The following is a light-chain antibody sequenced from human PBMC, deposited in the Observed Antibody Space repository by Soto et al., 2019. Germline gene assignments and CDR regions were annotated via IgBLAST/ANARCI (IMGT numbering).Light chain of an antibody. CDR2: SDS. Sequence: SVLTQPPSASGTPGQRVTISCSGSNSNIGSNSVSWYQQLPGTAPKLLIYSDSQRPSGVPDRFSGSKSGTSASLAISGLQSEDEADYYCAAWDDSLNGRVFGGGTKVTVL. V-gene: IGLV1-44*01. J-gene: IGLJ3*02. CDR3: AAWDDSLNGRV. CDR1: NSNIGSNS.